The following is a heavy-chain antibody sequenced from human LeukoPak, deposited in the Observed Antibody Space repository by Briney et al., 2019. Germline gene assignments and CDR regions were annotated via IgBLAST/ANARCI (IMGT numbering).Heavy chain of an antibody. Sequence: PGGSLRLSCAASGFTVSSSYMSWVRQALGRGLEWVSVIYSGGSTDYAESVKGRFTISRDNSKNTLYLQMNSLRGEETAVYYCARDRRDGCWLGHWGQGTPVTVSS. CDR1: GFTVSSSY. J-gene: IGHJ5*02. D-gene: IGHD5-24*01. CDR3: ARDRRDGCWLGH. V-gene: IGHV3-66*01. CDR2: IYSGGST.